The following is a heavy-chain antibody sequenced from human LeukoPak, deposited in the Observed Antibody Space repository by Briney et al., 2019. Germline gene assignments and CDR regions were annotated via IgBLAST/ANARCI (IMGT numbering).Heavy chain of an antibody. J-gene: IGHJ3*02. CDR3: ARDPSTVTTSDAFDI. D-gene: IGHD4-17*01. CDR1: GGTFSSYA. V-gene: IGHV1-69*01. CDR2: MIPIFGTA. Sequence: SVKLSCKASGGTFSSYAISWVRQAPGQGLEWMGGMIPIFGTANYAQKFQGRVTITADESTSTAYMELSSLRSEDTAVYYCARDPSTVTTSDAFDIWGQGTMVTVSS.